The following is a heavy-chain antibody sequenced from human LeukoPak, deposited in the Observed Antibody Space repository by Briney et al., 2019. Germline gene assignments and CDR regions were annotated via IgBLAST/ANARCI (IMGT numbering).Heavy chain of an antibody. D-gene: IGHD5-18*01. CDR2: IYHSGST. CDR1: GYSISSGYY. J-gene: IGHJ5*02. V-gene: IGHV4-38-2*01. CDR3: ARLWGTAMVNFRSGWFDP. Sequence: SGTLSLTCAVSGYSISSGYYWGWIRQPPGKGLEWIGSIYHSGSTYYNPSLKSRVTISVDTSKNQFSLKLSSVTAADTAVYYCARLWGTAMVNFRSGWFDPWGQGTLVTVSS.